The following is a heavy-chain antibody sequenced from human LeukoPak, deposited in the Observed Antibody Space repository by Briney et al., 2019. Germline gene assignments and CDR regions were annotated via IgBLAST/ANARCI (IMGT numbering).Heavy chain of an antibody. V-gene: IGHV1-2*02. D-gene: IGHD5-18*01. CDR2: INPNSGGT. CDR3: ARDLNSDTAMVIGLYY. CDR1: GYTFTGYY. Sequence: ASVKVSCKASGYTFTGYYMHWVRQAPGQGLEWMGWINPNSGGTNYAQKFQGRVTMTRDTSISTAYMELSRLRSDDTAVYYCARDLNSDTAMVIGLYYWGQGTLVTVSS. J-gene: IGHJ4*02.